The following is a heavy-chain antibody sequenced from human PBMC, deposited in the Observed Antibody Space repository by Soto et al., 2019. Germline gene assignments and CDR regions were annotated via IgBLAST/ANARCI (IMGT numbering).Heavy chain of an antibody. CDR1: GGTFSSYA. CDR2: IIPIFGTA. J-gene: IGHJ4*02. D-gene: IGHD6-6*01. V-gene: IGHV1-69*13. CDR3: ATEEEYSSSPHY. Sequence: SVKVSCKASGGTFSSYAISWVRQAPGQGLEWMGGIIPIFGTANYAQKFQGRVTITADESTSTAYMELSSLRSEDTAMYYCATEEEYSSSPHYWGQGTLVTVSS.